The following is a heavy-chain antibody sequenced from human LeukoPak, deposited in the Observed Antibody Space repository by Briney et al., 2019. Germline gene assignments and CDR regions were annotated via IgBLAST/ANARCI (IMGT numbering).Heavy chain of an antibody. D-gene: IGHD3-10*01. J-gene: IGHJ4*02. CDR2: INPNSGGT. Sequence: GASVKVSCKASGYTFTGYYMHWVRQAPGQGLEWMGWINPNSGGTNYAQKFQGRVTMTRDTSISTAYMDLSSLTSDDTAVYYCARDTGDTLLRGVMNYFDYWGQGSLVTVSS. CDR1: GYTFTGYY. V-gene: IGHV1-2*02. CDR3: ARDTGDTLLRGVMNYFDY.